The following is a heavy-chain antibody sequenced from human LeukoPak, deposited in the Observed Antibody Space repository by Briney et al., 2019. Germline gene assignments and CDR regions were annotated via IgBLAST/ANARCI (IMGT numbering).Heavy chain of an antibody. CDR1: GFTFSSYG. CDR3: ARPRGRGYSSRATFDY. Sequence: TGGSLRLSCAASGFTFSSYGMHWVRQAPGKGLEWVAFIRYDGSNKYYADSVKGRFTISRDNSKNTLYLQMNSLRAEDTAVYYCARPRGRGYSSRATFDYWGQGTLVTVSS. J-gene: IGHJ4*02. D-gene: IGHD6-13*01. V-gene: IGHV3-30*02. CDR2: IRYDGSNK.